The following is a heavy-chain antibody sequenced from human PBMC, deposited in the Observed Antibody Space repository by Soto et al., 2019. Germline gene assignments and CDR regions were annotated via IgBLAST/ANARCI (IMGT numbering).Heavy chain of an antibody. CDR2: IYYSGST. CDR1: GGSINSGGYY. V-gene: IGHV4-31*03. J-gene: IGHJ3*02. Sequence: SETLSLTCTVSGGSINSGGYYWSWIRQHPGKGLEWIGYIYYSGSTYYNPSLKSRVTISVDTSKNQFSLKLSSVTAADTAVYYCARDPNTYYDILTGYYFGAFDIWGQGTMVTVSS. D-gene: IGHD3-9*01. CDR3: ARDPNTYYDILTGYYFGAFDI.